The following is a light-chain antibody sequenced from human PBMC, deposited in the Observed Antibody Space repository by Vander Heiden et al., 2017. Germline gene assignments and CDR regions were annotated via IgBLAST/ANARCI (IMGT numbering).Light chain of an antibody. V-gene: IGLV2-14*01. Sequence: SALAQPASVSGSPGQSIPISCTGSSSDVGGHVYVSWYQHHPGQAPKLLISEVSNRPSGVSHRFSGSKSGNTASLTISGLQAEDEADYYCSSYTTSYTYVFGTGTQVTVL. CDR2: EVS. J-gene: IGLJ1*01. CDR3: SSYTTSYTYV. CDR1: SSDVGGHVY.